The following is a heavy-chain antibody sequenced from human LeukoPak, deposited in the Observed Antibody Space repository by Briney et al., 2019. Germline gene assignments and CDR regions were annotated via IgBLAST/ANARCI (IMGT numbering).Heavy chain of an antibody. V-gene: IGHV4-39*07. J-gene: IGHJ6*03. D-gene: IGHD3-10*01. CDR2: IYYSGST. CDR1: GGSISSSSYY. CDR3: ARDLGYYGSGSYRYYYYYYYMDV. Sequence: SETLSLTCTVSGGSISSSSYYWGWIRQPPGKGLEWIGSIYYSGSTYYNPSLKSRVTISVDTSKNQFSLKLSSVTAADTAVYYCARDLGYYGSGSYRYYYYYYYMDVWGKGTTVTVSS.